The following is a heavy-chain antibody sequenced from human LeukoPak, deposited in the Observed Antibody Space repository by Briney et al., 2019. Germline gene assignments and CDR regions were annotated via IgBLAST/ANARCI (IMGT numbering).Heavy chain of an antibody. Sequence: GVSLRLSCAASGFSFSMYSMSWIRQAPGKGLEWVSYISSSGSTIYYAGSVKGRFTISRDNAKNSLYLQMNSLRAEDTAVYYCAELGITMIGGVWGKGTTVTISS. V-gene: IGHV3-48*04. D-gene: IGHD3-10*02. CDR2: ISSSGSTI. J-gene: IGHJ6*04. CDR3: AELGITMIGGV. CDR1: GFSFSMYS.